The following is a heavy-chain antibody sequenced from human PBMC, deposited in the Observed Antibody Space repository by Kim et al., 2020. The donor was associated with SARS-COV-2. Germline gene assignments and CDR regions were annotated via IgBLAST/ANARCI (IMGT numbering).Heavy chain of an antibody. CDR3: ARDQHGNYGTDV. Sequence: SQTLSLTCAISGDSVSSNSATWLWIRQSPSRGLEWLGRTYYRSKWNNDYAVSVKSRITIYPDTSKNQFSLHLNSVTPEDTAVYYCARDQHGNYGTDVGGQGTRVTVSS. CDR2: TYYRSKWNN. CDR1: GDSVSSNSAT. D-gene: IGHD4-17*01. V-gene: IGHV6-1*01. J-gene: IGHJ6*02.